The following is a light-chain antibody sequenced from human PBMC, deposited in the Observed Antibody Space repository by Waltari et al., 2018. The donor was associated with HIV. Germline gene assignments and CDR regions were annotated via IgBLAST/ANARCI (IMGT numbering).Light chain of an antibody. CDR2: EVS. CDR3: SSYTSSNLV. V-gene: IGLV2-18*02. CDR1: RSDVGSYNR. Sequence: QSALTQPPSVSGSPVQSVTISCTGSRSDVGSYNRVSWYQQPPGTAPKLMIYEVSNRPSGVPDRFSGSKSGNTASLIISGLQAEDEADYYCSSYTSSNLVFGGGTKLTVL. J-gene: IGLJ2*01.